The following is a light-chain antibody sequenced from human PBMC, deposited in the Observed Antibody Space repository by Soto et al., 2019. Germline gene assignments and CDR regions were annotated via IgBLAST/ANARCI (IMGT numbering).Light chain of an antibody. CDR3: SSYTSSSTPV. Sequence: QSVLTQPASVSGSPGQSITISCTGTSSDVGGYNYVSWYQQHPGKAPKLMIYEVSNRPSGVSNRFSGSKSGNTASLTISGLQAEAEADYYCSSYTSSSTPVFGGGTKVTVL. V-gene: IGLV2-14*01. J-gene: IGLJ2*01. CDR1: SSDVGGYNY. CDR2: EVS.